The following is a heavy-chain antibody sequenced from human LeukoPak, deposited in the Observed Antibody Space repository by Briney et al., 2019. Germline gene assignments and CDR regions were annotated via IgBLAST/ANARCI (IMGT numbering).Heavy chain of an antibody. D-gene: IGHD1-14*01. J-gene: IGHJ4*02. CDR1: GYSISRGYH. CDR2: VHHSGAT. V-gene: IGHV4-38-2*02. Sequence: SETLSLTCSISGYSISRGYHWAWVRQPPGKGLEWIGSVHHSGATYYNPSLNSRLTISADTSKNQFSLKMDSVTAADTAVYYCARINFNPDYWGQGTLVSVSS. CDR3: ARINFNPDY.